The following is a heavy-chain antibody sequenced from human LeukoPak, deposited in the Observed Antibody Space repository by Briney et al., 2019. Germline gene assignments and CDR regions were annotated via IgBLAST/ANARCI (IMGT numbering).Heavy chain of an antibody. CDR2: INYSGTT. J-gene: IGHJ4*02. CDR3: ARLSDY. CDR1: GGAISSDNYY. V-gene: IGHV4-39*01. Sequence: SETLSLTCTVSGGAISSDNYYWGWIRQPPGKGLEWIGSINYSGTTYYNPSLKSRVSISVDTSRTQFSLSLSSATAADTAVYYCARLSDYWGQGTLVTVSS.